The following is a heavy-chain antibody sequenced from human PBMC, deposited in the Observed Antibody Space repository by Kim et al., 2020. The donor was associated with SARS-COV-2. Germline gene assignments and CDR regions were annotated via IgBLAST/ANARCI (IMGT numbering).Heavy chain of an antibody. CDR3: ARLWARYYWYFDL. CDR1: GYSFTSYW. Sequence: GESLKLSCKGSGYSFTSYWIGWVRQMPGKGLEWMGIIYPGDSDTRYSPSFQGQVTISADKSISTAYLQGSSLKASDTAMSYCARLWARYYWYFDLWGRGTLVTVSS. V-gene: IGHV5-51*01. J-gene: IGHJ2*01. D-gene: IGHD1-26*01. CDR2: IYPGDSDT.